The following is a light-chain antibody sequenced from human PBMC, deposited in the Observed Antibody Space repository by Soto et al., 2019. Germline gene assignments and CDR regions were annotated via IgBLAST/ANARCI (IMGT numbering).Light chain of an antibody. J-gene: IGKJ4*01. Sequence: EIVLTQSPDTLSVSPRDRATRSCRARRSVGNMFWAWLQHKPGQAPRLLIHGASTTATGITDRFSGRGSGTDLTLTISRLEPEDFAVYFCQQFGTTLTFGGGTKVDIK. CDR1: RSVGNMF. V-gene: IGKV3-20*01. CDR3: QQFGTTLT. CDR2: GAS.